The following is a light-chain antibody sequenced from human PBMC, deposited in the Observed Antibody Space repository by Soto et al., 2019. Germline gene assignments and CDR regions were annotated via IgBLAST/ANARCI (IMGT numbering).Light chain of an antibody. CDR1: SSNIGAGYD. CDR3: QSYDSSLSGVV. J-gene: IGLJ2*01. Sequence: QLVLTQPTSVSGAPGQRVTISCTGSSSNIGAGYDVHWYQQLPGTAPKLLIYGNSNRHSGVPDRFSGSKSGTSASLAITGLQAEDEADYYCQSYDSSLSGVVFGGGIKVTVL. V-gene: IGLV1-40*01. CDR2: GNS.